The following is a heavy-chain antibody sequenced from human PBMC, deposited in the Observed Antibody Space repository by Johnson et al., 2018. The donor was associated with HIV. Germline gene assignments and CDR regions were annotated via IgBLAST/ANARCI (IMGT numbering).Heavy chain of an antibody. CDR2: IYSGGST. J-gene: IGHJ3*02. D-gene: IGHD6-19*01. CDR1: GFTVSSNY. Sequence: VQLVESGGGVVQPGGSLRLSCVVSGFTVSSNYMSWVRQAPGKGLEWVSVIYSGGSTYYADSVTGRFTISRDNSKNTLYIQMNSLRAEETAGYYCARDRGSSGWYDAFDIWGQGTVVTVSS. V-gene: IGHV3-66*01. CDR3: ARDRGSSGWYDAFDI.